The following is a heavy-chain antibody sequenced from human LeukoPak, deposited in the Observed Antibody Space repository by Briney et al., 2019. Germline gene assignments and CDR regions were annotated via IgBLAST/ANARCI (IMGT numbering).Heavy chain of an antibody. CDR2: ISGSGSNT. CDR1: GFTFSNYA. Sequence: PGGSLRLSCTASGFTFSNYAMNWVRRAPGKGLEWVSAISGSGSNTYYTDPVKDRFTISRDNSKNSLYLQMNSLRPKDTAVYYCAKSQREACCYGMDVWGQGTTVTVS. V-gene: IGHV3-23*01. D-gene: IGHD1-26*01. J-gene: IGHJ6*02. CDR3: AKSQREACCYGMDV.